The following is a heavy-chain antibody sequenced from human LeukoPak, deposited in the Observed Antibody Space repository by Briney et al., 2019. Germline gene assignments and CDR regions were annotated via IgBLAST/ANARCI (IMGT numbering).Heavy chain of an antibody. CDR1: PFTFSSNG. CDR2: ICGTASST. V-gene: IGHV3-23*01. CDR3: ARDRLGGSHDY. Sequence: PGGSLRLSCAASPFTFSSNGVSWVRPAPGKGLEWVSAICGTASSTYYADSVKGRFTFSRDNPKNTVYLQMNSLRAEDTAIYYCARDRLGGSHDYWGQGTLVTVSS. D-gene: IGHD3-16*01. J-gene: IGHJ4*02.